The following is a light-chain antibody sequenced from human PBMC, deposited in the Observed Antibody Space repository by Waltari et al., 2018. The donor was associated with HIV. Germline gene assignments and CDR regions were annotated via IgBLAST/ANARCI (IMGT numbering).Light chain of an antibody. CDR1: SSDVGVYNY. V-gene: IGLV2-11*01. Sequence: QSALTQPRSVSGSPGQSVTISCTGTSSDVGVYNYVSCYQQHPVKAPKLMIYDVSKRPSGVPVRFSGSKSGNTASLTISGLQAEDEADYYCCSYAGSYTLVFGGGTKLTV. CDR3: CSYAGSYTLV. J-gene: IGLJ2*01. CDR2: DVS.